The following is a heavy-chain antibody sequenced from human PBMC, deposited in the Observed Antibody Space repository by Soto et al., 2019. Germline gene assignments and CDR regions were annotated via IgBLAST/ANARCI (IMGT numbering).Heavy chain of an antibody. CDR2: ISYDGSNK. Sequence: GGSLRLSCAASGFTFSSYGMHWVRQAPGKGLEWVAVISYDGSNKYYADSVKGRFTISRDNSKNTLYLQMNSLRAEDTAVYYCAKDTYYYGSGSYLGSRYYYYGMDVWGQGTTVTVSS. D-gene: IGHD3-10*01. CDR1: GFTFSSYG. J-gene: IGHJ6*02. CDR3: AKDTYYYGSGSYLGSRYYYYGMDV. V-gene: IGHV3-30*18.